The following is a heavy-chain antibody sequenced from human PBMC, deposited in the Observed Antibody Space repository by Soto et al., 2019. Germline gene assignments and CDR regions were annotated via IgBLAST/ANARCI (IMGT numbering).Heavy chain of an antibody. J-gene: IGHJ5*02. Sequence: EVQLLESGGGLVQPGGSLSLAWAPSGFSFRTYAWPWVRQAPGKGLEWVSTFNGNGGGTYYADSVKGRFTISRDNSKNTLYLQMDSLRAEDTATYYCAKDNSLHWFDPWGQGTPVTVSS. CDR2: FNGNGGGT. D-gene: IGHD2-15*01. CDR3: AKDNSLHWFDP. CDR1: GFSFRTYA. V-gene: IGHV3-23*01.